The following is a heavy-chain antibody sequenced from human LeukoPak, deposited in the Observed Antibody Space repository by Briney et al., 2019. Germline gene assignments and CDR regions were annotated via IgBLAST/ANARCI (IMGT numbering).Heavy chain of an antibody. CDR3: ARFTRRYSGDY. Sequence: PGGSLRLSCAASGFNFNNYWMSWLREAPGKGVEWGANIKDDGSEEDYVESVKGGFTIVRENAYNSLYLQMNSLRDEDTAISFCARFTRRYSGDYWGQGTLVSVSS. V-gene: IGHV3-7*01. D-gene: IGHD1-26*01. CDR1: GFNFNNYW. CDR2: IKDDGSEE. J-gene: IGHJ4*02.